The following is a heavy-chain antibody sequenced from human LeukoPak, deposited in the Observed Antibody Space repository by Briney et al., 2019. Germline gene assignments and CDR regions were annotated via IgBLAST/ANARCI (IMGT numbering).Heavy chain of an antibody. J-gene: IGHJ4*02. CDR1: GRSISSGGYY. Sequence: SETLSLTCTVSGRSISSGGYYWVWLRQHPGKGLEWIGYIYYSGSTYYNPSLKSPVTISVDTSKNQFSLKLSSVTAADTAVYYCARAYYDPYFDYWGQGTLVTVSS. CDR2: IYYSGST. D-gene: IGHD3-22*01. CDR3: ARAYYDPYFDY. V-gene: IGHV4-31*01.